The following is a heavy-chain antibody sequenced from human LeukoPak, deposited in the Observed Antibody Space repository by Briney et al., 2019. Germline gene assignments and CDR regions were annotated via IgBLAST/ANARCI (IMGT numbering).Heavy chain of an antibody. CDR2: INPNSGGT. V-gene: IGHV1-2*06. D-gene: IGHD6-13*01. J-gene: IGHJ4*02. CDR3: ARGGSSWYYFDY. Sequence: ASVKVSCKASGYTFTGYYMHWVRQAHGQGLEWMGRINPNSGGTNYAQKFQGRVTMTRDTSVSTAYMELSRLRSDDTAVYYCARGGSSWYYFDYWGQGTLVTVSS. CDR1: GYTFTGYY.